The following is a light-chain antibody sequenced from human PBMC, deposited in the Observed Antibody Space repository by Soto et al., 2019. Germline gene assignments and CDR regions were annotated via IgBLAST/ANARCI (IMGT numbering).Light chain of an antibody. CDR3: HQYVSSPWT. J-gene: IGKJ1*01. CDR2: DAS. V-gene: IGKV3-20*01. CDR1: QSVSSTY. Sequence: PGERATLSCRASQSVSSTYLAWYQQKPGQAPRLLIYDASTRAAGIPDRFSGSGSGTDFTLTISRLEAEDFAVYYCHQYVSSPWTFGQGAKVEIK.